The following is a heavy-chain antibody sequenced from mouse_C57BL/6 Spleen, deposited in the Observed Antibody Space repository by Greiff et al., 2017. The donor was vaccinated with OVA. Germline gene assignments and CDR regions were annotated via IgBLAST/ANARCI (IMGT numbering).Heavy chain of an antibody. CDR2: INPGSGGT. Sequence: QVQLQQSGAELVRPGTSVKVSCKASGYAFTNYLIEWVKQRPGQGLEWIGVINPGSGGTNYNEKFKGKATLTADKSSSTAYMQLSSLTSEDAAVYFCARWDGSRDYAMDYWGQGTSVTVAS. CDR3: ARWDGSRDYAMDY. D-gene: IGHD1-1*01. V-gene: IGHV1-54*01. CDR1: GYAFTNYL. J-gene: IGHJ4*01.